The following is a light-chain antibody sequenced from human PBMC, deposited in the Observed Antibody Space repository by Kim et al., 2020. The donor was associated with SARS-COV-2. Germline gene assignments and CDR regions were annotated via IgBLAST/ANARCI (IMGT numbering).Light chain of an antibody. CDR1: SIDVGGYNY. J-gene: IGLJ2*01. CDR3: CSYAGSYILI. Sequence: TIDCTGPSIDVGGYNYVSWYQQHPGKAPTLMTYDVSRRPSGVPDRFSGSKSGNTASLPISGLQAEDEADYYCCSYAGSYILIFGGGTQLTVL. CDR2: DVS. V-gene: IGLV2-11*01.